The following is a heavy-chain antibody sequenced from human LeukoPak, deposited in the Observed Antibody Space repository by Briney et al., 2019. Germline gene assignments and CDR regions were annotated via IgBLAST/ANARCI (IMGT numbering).Heavy chain of an antibody. CDR3: ARRNGHSWDVGNWFDP. Sequence: GSLRLSCAASGFTFSSYAMSWVRLAPGKGLEWIGSIYYSGITYYNPSLKSRATVSVDTSKNQFSLHLISVTAADTAVYYCARRNGHSWDVGNWFDPWGQGTLVTVSS. CDR1: GFTFSSYA. CDR2: IYYSGIT. D-gene: IGHD6-13*01. J-gene: IGHJ5*02. V-gene: IGHV4-39*01.